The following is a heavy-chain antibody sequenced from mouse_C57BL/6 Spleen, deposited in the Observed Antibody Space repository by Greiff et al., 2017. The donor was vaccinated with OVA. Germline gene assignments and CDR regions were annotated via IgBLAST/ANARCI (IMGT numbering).Heavy chain of an antibody. CDR2: IYPGDGDT. D-gene: IGHD2-1*01. CDR1: GYAFSSYW. Sequence: VKLQESGAELVKPGASVKISCKASGYAFSSYWMNWVKQRPGKGLEWIGQIYPGDGDTNYNGKFKGKATLTADKSSSTAYMQLSSLTSEDSAVYFCARGGEIYYGNYVDYWGQGTTLTVSS. J-gene: IGHJ2*01. CDR3: ARGGEIYYGNYVDY. V-gene: IGHV1-80*01.